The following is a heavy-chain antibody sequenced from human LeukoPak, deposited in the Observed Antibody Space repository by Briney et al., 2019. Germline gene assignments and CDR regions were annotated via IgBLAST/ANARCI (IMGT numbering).Heavy chain of an antibody. V-gene: IGHV3-7*05. CDR3: ARVPSYGDYYYYYGMDV. CDR2: IKQDGSEK. Sequence: GGSLRLSCAASGFTFSSYWMSWVRQAPGKGLEWVANIKQDGSEKYYVDSVKGRFAISRDNAKNSLYLQMNSLRAEDTAVYYCARVPSYGDYYYYYGMDVWGQGTTVTVSS. D-gene: IGHD4-17*01. J-gene: IGHJ6*02. CDR1: GFTFSSYW.